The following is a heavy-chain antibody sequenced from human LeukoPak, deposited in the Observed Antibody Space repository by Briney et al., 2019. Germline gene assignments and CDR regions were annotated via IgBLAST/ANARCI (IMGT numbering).Heavy chain of an antibody. CDR1: GGSFSDYS. CDR2: ISSSSSYI. J-gene: IGHJ4*02. CDR3: ASGYSSSWYDY. Sequence: ETLSLTCAVYGGSFSDYSWNWVRQAPGKGLEWVSSISSSSSYIYYADSVKGRFTISGDNAKNSLYLQMNSLRAEDTAVYYCASGYSSSWYDYWGQGTLVTVSS. V-gene: IGHV3-21*01. D-gene: IGHD6-13*01.